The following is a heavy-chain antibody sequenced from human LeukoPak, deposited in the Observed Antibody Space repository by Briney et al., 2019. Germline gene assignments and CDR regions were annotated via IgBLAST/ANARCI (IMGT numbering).Heavy chain of an antibody. CDR3: AGGVYDSGSLSWFDP. CDR1: GDSISSHY. J-gene: IGHJ5*02. Sequence: PSETLSLTCTVSGDSISSHYWSWIRHPAGKRLEWVGRAHASGSSSYNPSLKSRVTLFVDKSKNQLSLKLSSVTAADTAVYYCAGGVYDSGSLSWFDPWGQGTLVIVSS. V-gene: IGHV4-4*07. CDR2: AHASGSS. D-gene: IGHD3-10*01.